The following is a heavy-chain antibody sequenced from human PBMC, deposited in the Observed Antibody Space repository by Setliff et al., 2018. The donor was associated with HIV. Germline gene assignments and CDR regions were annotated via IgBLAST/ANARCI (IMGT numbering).Heavy chain of an antibody. D-gene: IGHD3-10*01. Sequence: SETLSLTCTVSGGSISNYYWSWIRQPPGKGLEWIGYISYTGSTNYNPSLKSRVTISVDTSKNQFSLKLSSVTAADTAVYYCAGGLHYGLGKFGYWGQGTLVTVSS. CDR1: GGSISNYY. CDR3: AGGLHYGLGKFGY. CDR2: ISYTGST. J-gene: IGHJ4*02. V-gene: IGHV4-59*01.